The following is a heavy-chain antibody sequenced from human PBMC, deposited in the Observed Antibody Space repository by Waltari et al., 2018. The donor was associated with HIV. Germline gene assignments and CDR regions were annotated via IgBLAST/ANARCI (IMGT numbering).Heavy chain of an antibody. V-gene: IGHV3-74*01. J-gene: IGHJ4*02. D-gene: IGHD1-26*01. Sequence: EVQLVESGGGLVQPGGSLRLSCAASGFTFSSYWMHWVRQGPGTGLVWVSRINSDGTSTTDADSVRGRFTISRDNAKNTLYLQMNSLRAEDTAVYYCARSEMGATDYWGQGTLVTVSS. CDR2: INSDGTST. CDR3: ARSEMGATDY. CDR1: GFTFSSYW.